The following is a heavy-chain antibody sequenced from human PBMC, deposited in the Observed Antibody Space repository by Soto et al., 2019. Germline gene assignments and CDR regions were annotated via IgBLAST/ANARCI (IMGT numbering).Heavy chain of an antibody. CDR1: GGSISSYY. Sequence: QVQLQESGPGLVKPSETLSLTCTVSGGSISSYYWSWIRQPPGKGLEWIGYIYYSGSTNYNPSLKRRVTISVDTSKNQFSLKLSSVTAADTAVYYCARDHDSSGYSYYYGMDVWGQGTTVTVSS. D-gene: IGHD3-22*01. CDR3: ARDHDSSGYSYYYGMDV. J-gene: IGHJ6*02. CDR2: IYYSGST. V-gene: IGHV4-59*01.